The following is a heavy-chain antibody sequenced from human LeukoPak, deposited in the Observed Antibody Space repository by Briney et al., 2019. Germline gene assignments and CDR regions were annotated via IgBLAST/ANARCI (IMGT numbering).Heavy chain of an antibody. CDR1: GFTFDSYA. V-gene: IGHV3-48*04. D-gene: IGHD6-19*01. CDR2: ISSSAINI. J-gene: IGHJ3*02. CDR3: ARYSGGNAFDI. Sequence: GGSLRLSCAASGFTFDSYAMTWVRQAPGKGLEWVSYISSSAINIYYADSVKGRFTISRDNAKNSLYLQMNSLRAEDTAVYYCARYSGGNAFDIWGQGTMVTVS.